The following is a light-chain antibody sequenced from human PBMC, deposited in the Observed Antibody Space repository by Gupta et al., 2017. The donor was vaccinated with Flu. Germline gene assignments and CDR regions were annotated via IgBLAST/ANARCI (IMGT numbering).Light chain of an antibody. CDR1: RRDVGGYNY. V-gene: IGLV2-8*01. CDR3: SSYAGNNNVV. CDR2: EVN. J-gene: IGLJ3*02. Sequence: QSALTQPPSAAGSLGQSVTLPCSGSRRDVGGYNYVSWYLQHPGRAHRLLIYEVNQRPSGVPDRFSGSKSGNTASRTVSGLQAEDEGQYYCSSYAGNNNVVFGGGTNLTVL.